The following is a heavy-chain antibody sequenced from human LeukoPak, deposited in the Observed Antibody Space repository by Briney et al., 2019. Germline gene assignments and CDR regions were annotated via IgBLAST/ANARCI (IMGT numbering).Heavy chain of an antibody. Sequence: SETLSLICTVSGGSISSISHYWGWIRQHPGRGLEWIGSIHYSGDTYYDPSLKSRVTISVDTSKNHFSLKLSSVTAADTAVYYCARHGNIVVIPAAMGFDYWGQGALVTVSS. D-gene: IGHD2-2*01. CDR1: GGSISSISHY. CDR3: ARHGNIVVIPAAMGFDY. J-gene: IGHJ4*02. V-gene: IGHV4-39*01. CDR2: IHYSGDT.